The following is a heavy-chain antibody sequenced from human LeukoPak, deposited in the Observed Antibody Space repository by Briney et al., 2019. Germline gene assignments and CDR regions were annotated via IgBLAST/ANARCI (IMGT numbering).Heavy chain of an antibody. CDR1: GFTFSSYA. CDR2: ISYDGSNK. CDR3: AKNKPDSSIAARPGLAPYYYYYYMDV. J-gene: IGHJ6*03. D-gene: IGHD6-6*01. V-gene: IGHV3-30-3*02. Sequence: GGSLRLSCAASGFTFSSYAMHWVRQAPGKGLEWVAVISYDGSNKYYADSVKGRFTISRDNSKNTLYLQMNSLRAEDTAVYYCAKNKPDSSIAARPGLAPYYYYYYMDVWGKGTTVTVSS.